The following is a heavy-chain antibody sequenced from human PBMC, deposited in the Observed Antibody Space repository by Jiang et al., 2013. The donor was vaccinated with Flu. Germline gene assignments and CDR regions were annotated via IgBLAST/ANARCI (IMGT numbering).Heavy chain of an antibody. J-gene: IGHJ5*02. Sequence: QTLSLTCTVSGGSISSGDYYWSWIRQPPGKGLEWIGYIYYSGSTYYNPSLKSRVTISVDTSKNQFSLKLSSVTAADTAVYYCAREGTGYYPPTNWFDPWGQGTLVTVSS. V-gene: IGHV4-30-4*01. CDR1: GGSISSGDYY. D-gene: IGHD3/OR15-3a*01. CDR3: AREGTGYYPPTNWFDP. CDR2: IYYSGST.